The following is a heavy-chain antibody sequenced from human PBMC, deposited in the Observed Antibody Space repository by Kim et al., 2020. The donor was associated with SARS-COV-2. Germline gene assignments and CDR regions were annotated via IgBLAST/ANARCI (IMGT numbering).Heavy chain of an antibody. CDR2: ISSSSSTI. V-gene: IGHV3-48*02. CDR3: AREGTTYYYGSGSYNYYGMDV. CDR1: GFTFSSYS. D-gene: IGHD3-10*01. J-gene: IGHJ6*02. Sequence: GGSLRLSCAASGFTFSSYSMNWVRQAPGKGLEWVSYISSSSSTIYYADSVKGRFTISRDNAKNSLYLQMNSLRDEDTAVYYCAREGTTYYYGSGSYNYYGMDVWGQGTTVTVSS.